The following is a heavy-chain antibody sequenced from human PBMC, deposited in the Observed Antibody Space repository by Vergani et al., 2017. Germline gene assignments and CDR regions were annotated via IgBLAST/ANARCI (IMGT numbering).Heavy chain of an antibody. V-gene: IGHV3-23*01. Sequence: EVQLLESGGGLVQPGGSLRLSCAASGFTFSSYAMSWVRQAPGKGLEWVSAISGSGGSTYYADSVKGRFTISRDNAKNSLYLQMNSLRAEDTAVYYCARGLLQRWTGYYFDYWGQGTLVTVSS. J-gene: IGHJ4*02. CDR3: ARGLLQRWTGYYFDY. D-gene: IGHD4-23*01. CDR1: GFTFSSYA. CDR2: ISGSGGST.